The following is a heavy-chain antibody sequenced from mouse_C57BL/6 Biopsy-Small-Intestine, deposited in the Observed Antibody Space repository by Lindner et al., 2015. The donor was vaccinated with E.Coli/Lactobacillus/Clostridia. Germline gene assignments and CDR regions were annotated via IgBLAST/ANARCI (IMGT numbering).Heavy chain of an antibody. Sequence: LQESGAELVRPGTSVKMSCKASGYTFTNYWIGWAKQRPGHGLEWIGDIYPGGGYTNYNENFKGKAILTADRSSSTAYMQFSSLTSEDSAIYYCARGGGGDYFDYWGQGTTLTVSS. J-gene: IGHJ2*01. D-gene: IGHD1-1*02. CDR2: IYPGGGYT. CDR1: GYTFTNYW. V-gene: IGHV1-63*01. CDR3: ARGGGGDYFDY.